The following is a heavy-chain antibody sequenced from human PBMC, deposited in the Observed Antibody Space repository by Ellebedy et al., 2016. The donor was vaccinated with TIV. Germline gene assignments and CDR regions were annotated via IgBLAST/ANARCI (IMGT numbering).Heavy chain of an antibody. Sequence: ASVKVSCKASGYTFTAYHIHWVRQAPGQGLEWMGWIYPYNGDTNYAQKFQVRVTMTRETSISTGYMELSGLKSDDTAVYYCAALPYISTSSAYWGQGTLVTVSS. CDR2: IYPYNGDT. D-gene: IGHD6-13*01. J-gene: IGHJ4*02. V-gene: IGHV1-2*02. CDR1: GYTFTAYH. CDR3: AALPYISTSSAY.